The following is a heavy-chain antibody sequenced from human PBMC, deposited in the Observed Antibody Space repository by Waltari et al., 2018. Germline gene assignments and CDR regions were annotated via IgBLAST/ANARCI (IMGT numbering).Heavy chain of an antibody. CDR2: INHSGST. V-gene: IGHV4-34*01. Sequence: QVQLQQWGAGLLKPSETLSLTCAVYGGSFSGYYWSWIRQPPGKGLEWIGEINHSGSTNYNPSLKSRVTISVDTSKNQFSLKLSSVTAADRAVYYCARGAHQMAVYNWFDPWGQGTLVTVSS. J-gene: IGHJ5*02. CDR1: GGSFSGYY. CDR3: ARGAHQMAVYNWFDP. D-gene: IGHD2-8*01.